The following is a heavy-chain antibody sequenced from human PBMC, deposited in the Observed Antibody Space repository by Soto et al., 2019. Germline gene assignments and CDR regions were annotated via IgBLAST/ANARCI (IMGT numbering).Heavy chain of an antibody. V-gene: IGHV3-48*03. Sequence: GSLSLSCAASGFTFSSSEMNWVRQAPGKGLEWVSYISSSGAIIFYADSVRGRFTISRDNAKNSLFLQMDSLRAEDTAIYYCVRDDCRTASCPVAFFDYWGQGSLVTVYS. J-gene: IGHJ4*02. D-gene: IGHD2-2*01. CDR1: GFTFSSSE. CDR3: VRDDCRTASCPVAFFDY. CDR2: ISSSGAII.